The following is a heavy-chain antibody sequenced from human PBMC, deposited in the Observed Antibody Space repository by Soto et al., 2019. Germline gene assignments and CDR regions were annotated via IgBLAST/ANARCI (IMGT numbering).Heavy chain of an antibody. J-gene: IGHJ6*02. CDR3: ARDGYYDILTGYYRAPTLYGMDV. CDR1: GFTFSTYG. D-gene: IGHD3-9*01. V-gene: IGHV3-23*01. Sequence: GGSLRLSCAASGFTFSTYGMSWVRQAPGKGLKWVSFIGGSGGSTLYADSVKGRFTISRDNSKNTLYLQMNSLRAEDTAVYYCARDGYYDILTGYYRAPTLYGMDVWGQGTTVTVS. CDR2: IGGSGGST.